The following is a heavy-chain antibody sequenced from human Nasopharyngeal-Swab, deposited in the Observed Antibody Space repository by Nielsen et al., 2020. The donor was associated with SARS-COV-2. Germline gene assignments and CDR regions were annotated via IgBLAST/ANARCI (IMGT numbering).Heavy chain of an antibody. Sequence: SETLSLTCALSGDSVSSSSAAWNWIRQSPSRGFEWLGRTYYRSKWYNDYAVSVKSRITINPDTSKNQFSLHLNSVTPEDTAVYYCARARGAYGDYYYYYYTDVWGKGTTVTVSS. J-gene: IGHJ6*03. CDR3: ARARGAYGDYYYYYYTDV. D-gene: IGHD4-17*01. V-gene: IGHV6-1*01. CDR2: TYYRSKWYN. CDR1: GDSVSSSSAA.